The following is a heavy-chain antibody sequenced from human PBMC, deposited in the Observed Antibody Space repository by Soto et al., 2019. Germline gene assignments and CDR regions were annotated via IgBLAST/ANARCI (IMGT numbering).Heavy chain of an antibody. V-gene: IGHV4-31*03. CDR1: CGSISSGGYY. CDR2: IYYSGST. CDR3: ARVRENDYGDYPFDY. D-gene: IGHD4-17*01. J-gene: IGHJ4*02. Sequence: QVQLQESGPGLVKPSQTLSLTCTVSCGSISSGGYYWSWIRQHPGKGLEWIGYIYYSGSTYYNPSLKSRVTISVDTSKNQFSLKLSSVTAADTAVYYCARVRENDYGDYPFDYWGQGTLVTVSS.